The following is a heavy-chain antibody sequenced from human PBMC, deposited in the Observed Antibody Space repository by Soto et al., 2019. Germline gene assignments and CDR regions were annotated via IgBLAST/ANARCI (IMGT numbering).Heavy chain of an antibody. Sequence: ASVKVSCKASGYTFTGYYMHWVRQAPGQGLEWMGWINPNSGGTNYAQKFQGWVTMTRDTSISTAYMELSRLRSDDTAVYYCARSGCSSTSCYESYYYGMDVWGPGTTVTVSS. CDR2: INPNSGGT. J-gene: IGHJ6*02. CDR3: ARSGCSSTSCYESYYYGMDV. V-gene: IGHV1-2*04. D-gene: IGHD2-2*01. CDR1: GYTFTGYY.